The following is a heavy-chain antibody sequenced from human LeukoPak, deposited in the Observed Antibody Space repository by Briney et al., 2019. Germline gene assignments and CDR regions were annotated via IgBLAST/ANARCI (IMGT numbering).Heavy chain of an antibody. CDR2: IDSDGIST. J-gene: IGHJ3*02. D-gene: IGHD3-16*01. CDR3: ARDGGDRRLGAFDI. Sequence: GGSLRLSCAASGSTFSSYWMYWVRQAPGKGLVWVSRIDSDGISTTYADSVKGRFTVSRDNAKNTLYLQMHSLRAEDTAVYYCARDGGDRRLGAFDIWGQGTMVTVSS. CDR1: GSTFSSYW. V-gene: IGHV3-74*01.